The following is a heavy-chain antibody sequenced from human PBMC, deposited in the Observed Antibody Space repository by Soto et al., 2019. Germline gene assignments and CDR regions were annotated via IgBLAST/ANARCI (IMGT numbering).Heavy chain of an antibody. CDR1: GGSISSYY. Sequence: SETLSLTCTVSGGSISSYYWSWIRQPPGKGLEWIGYIHYSGSTNYNPSLKSRVTISVDTSKNQFSLKVSSMTAADTAVYYCAREVTPRIAAAGPEFDYWGQGTLVTVSS. CDR2: IHYSGST. D-gene: IGHD6-13*01. CDR3: AREVTPRIAAAGPEFDY. V-gene: IGHV4-59*01. J-gene: IGHJ4*02.